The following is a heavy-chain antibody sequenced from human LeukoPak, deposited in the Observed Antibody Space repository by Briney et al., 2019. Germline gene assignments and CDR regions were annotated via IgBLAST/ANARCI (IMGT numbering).Heavy chain of an antibody. J-gene: IGHJ4*02. D-gene: IGHD6-19*01. V-gene: IGHV3-23*01. CDR1: RVTFSSYA. CDR3: AAKRMAGTGYYFES. CDR2: LHGNGDET. Sequence: GGSLRLSCAASRVTFSSYAMNWVRQAPGKGLEWVSSLHGNGDETHYADSVKGRFTISRDNSKATLYLQMNSLRADDTALYYCAAKRMAGTGYYFESWGQGTLVTVSS.